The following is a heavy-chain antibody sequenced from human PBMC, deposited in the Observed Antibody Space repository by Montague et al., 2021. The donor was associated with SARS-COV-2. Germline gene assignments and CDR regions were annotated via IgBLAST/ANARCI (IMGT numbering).Heavy chain of an antibody. V-gene: IGHV3-48*03. CDR1: GFTFSNYD. Sequence: SLRLSCAASGFTFSNYDMNWVRQAPGKGPEWTSYVSTSAYTTSYAGSVKGRFTISSDNGKNSLYLQMNSLRVEDTAVYYCTRDYRSIVGDGLDIWGQGTKVTVSS. D-gene: IGHD3-16*02. J-gene: IGHJ3*02. CDR3: TRDYRSIVGDGLDI. CDR2: VSTSAYTT.